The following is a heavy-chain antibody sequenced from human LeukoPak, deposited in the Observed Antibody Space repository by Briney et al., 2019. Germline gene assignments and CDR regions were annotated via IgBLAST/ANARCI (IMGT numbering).Heavy chain of an antibody. CDR2: IYYSGSP. V-gene: IGHV4-39*01. Sequence: SETLSLTCTVSGGSISSNSYYWGWIRQPPGKGLEWIGSIYYSGSPYYNPSLKSRVTISVDTSKNQFSLKLSSVTAADTAVYYCARWVDRITIFGVVNYYYYMDVWGKGTTVTVSS. J-gene: IGHJ6*03. D-gene: IGHD3-3*01. CDR3: ARWVDRITIFGVVNYYYYMDV. CDR1: GGSISSNSYY.